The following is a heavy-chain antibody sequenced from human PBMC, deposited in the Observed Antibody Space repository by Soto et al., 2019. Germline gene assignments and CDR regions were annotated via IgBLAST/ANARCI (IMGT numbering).Heavy chain of an antibody. CDR1: GGSISSGDYY. CDR2: IYYIGNT. V-gene: IGHV4-30-4*01. CDR3: ARARDYGDYTRYFDL. D-gene: IGHD4-17*01. J-gene: IGHJ2*01. Sequence: QVQLQESGPGLVKPSQTLSLTCTVSGGSISSGDYYWSWIRQPPGKGLEWIGYIYYIGNTHYKPSLKSRFSISIATSKNQFSLKLNSVTAADAAVYYCARARDYGDYTRYFDLWGRGTLVTVSS.